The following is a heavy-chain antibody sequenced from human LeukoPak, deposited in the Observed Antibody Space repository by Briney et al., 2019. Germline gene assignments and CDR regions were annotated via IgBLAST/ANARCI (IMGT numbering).Heavy chain of an antibody. J-gene: IGHJ4*02. V-gene: IGHV3-30*18. CDR3: AKDQTALVTDFDY. CDR1: GFTFSSYG. Sequence: GGSLRLSCAASGFTFSSYGMHWVRQAPGKGLEWVAVISYDGSNKYYADSVKGRFTVSRDNSKNTLYLQMNSLRAEDTAVYYCAKDQTALVTDFDYWGQGTLVTVSS. CDR2: ISYDGSNK. D-gene: IGHD5-18*01.